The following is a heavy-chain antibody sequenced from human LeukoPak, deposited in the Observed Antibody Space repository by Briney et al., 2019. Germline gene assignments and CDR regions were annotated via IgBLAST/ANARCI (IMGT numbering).Heavy chain of an antibody. V-gene: IGHV3-23*01. CDR1: GFTFSSYA. D-gene: IGHD3-22*01. J-gene: IGHJ4*02. CDR3: SIMHGYYDGSGYWVQ. CDR2: ISPSADRT. Sequence: GGSLRLSCAASGFTFSSYAMSWVRQAPGKGREGVSFISPSADRTSNADSVEDRFTISRDNPRNTLYLQMNSLRDEDTAVYYCSIMHGYYDGSGYWVQWGQGTLVTVSS.